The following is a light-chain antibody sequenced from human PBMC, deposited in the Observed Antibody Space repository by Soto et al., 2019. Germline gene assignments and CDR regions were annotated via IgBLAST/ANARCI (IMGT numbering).Light chain of an antibody. CDR2: GAS. CDR1: QSVSSNY. Sequence: EMVLTQSPGTLSLSPGERATLSCRTSQSVSSNYLAWYQHKPGQAPRLLIYGASSRATDIPDRFSGSGSGTDFTLTISRVEPEDFAVYYCHQYGSSAMYTFGQGTKLEI. V-gene: IGKV3-20*01. CDR3: HQYGSSAMYT. J-gene: IGKJ2*01.